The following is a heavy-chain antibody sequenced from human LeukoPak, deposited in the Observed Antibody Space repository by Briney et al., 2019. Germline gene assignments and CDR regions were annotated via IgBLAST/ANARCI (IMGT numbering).Heavy chain of an antibody. CDR2: INHSGST. Sequence: PSETLSLTCAVYGGSFSGYYWSWIRQPPGKGLVWIGEINHSGSTNYNPSLKSRVTISVDKSKNQFSLKLSSVTAADTAVYYCARDGEMATIRYWGQGTLVTVSS. V-gene: IGHV4-34*01. CDR3: ARDGEMATIRY. CDR1: GGSFSGYY. J-gene: IGHJ4*02. D-gene: IGHD5-24*01.